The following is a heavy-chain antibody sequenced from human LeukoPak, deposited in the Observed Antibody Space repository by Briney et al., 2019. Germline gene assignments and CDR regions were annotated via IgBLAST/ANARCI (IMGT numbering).Heavy chain of an antibody. CDR2: GDYSGGT. CDR1: GDSFTSVTDY. J-gene: IGHJ4*02. CDR3: AGERGEEYSSGWYKTNFFDN. Sequence: PETLSLTCTVSGDSFTSVTDYWAWIRQPPGKGLEWIATGDYSGGTYYNPSLESRVAISADMSKNQISLKLTSVTGADTAVYYCAGERGEEYSSGWYKTNFFDNWGQGIRVTVSS. D-gene: IGHD6-19*01. V-gene: IGHV4-39*07.